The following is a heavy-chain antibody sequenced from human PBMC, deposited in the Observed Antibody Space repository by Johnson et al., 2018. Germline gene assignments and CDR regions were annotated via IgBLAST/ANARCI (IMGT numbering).Heavy chain of an antibody. J-gene: IGHJ6*03. D-gene: IGHD5-24*01. CDR1: GFTFSSYW. CDR3: SRVPGSASKDVGDYYYYRDV. Sequence: EVQLVESGGGVVQPGGSLRLSCAASGFTFSSYWMHWVRQAPGKGLVWVSRINSDGSSTSYADSVKGRFTISRDNSKNSRYLQMNSLRTEDTALYYCSRVPGSASKDVGDYYYYRDVWGKGTTVTVSS. CDR2: INSDGSST. V-gene: IGHV3-74*02.